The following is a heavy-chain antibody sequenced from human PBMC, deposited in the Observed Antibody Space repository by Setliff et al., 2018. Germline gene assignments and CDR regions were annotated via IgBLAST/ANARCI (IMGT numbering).Heavy chain of an antibody. Sequence: LSLTCAVSGYSISSGYYWGWIRQPPGKGLEWIGSICYSGSTYYNPPLKSRVTISVDTSKNQFSLKLSSVTAADTAVYYCARRETYYNFWSGYYAYWGQGTLVTVSS. CDR2: ICYSGST. V-gene: IGHV4-38-2*01. CDR3: ARRETYYNFWSGYYAY. D-gene: IGHD3-3*01. CDR1: GYSISSGYY. J-gene: IGHJ4*02.